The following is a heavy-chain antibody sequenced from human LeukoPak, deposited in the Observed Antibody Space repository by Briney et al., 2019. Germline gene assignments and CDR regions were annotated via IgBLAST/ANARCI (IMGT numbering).Heavy chain of an antibody. CDR3: AKRTSGSSWYSSDY. CDR1: GFTFSSFA. CDR2: MSGDATST. V-gene: IGHV3-23*01. D-gene: IGHD6-13*01. Sequence: GGSQRLPCAASGFTFSSFAMNWVRQAPGKGLEWVSTMSGDATSTYYADSVKGRFTISRDNSKNTLYLQMNSLRAEDTAVYYCAKRTSGSSWYSSDYWGQGNLVTVSS. J-gene: IGHJ4*02.